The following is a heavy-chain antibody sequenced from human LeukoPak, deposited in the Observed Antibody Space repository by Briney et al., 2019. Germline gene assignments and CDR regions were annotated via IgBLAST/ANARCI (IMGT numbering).Heavy chain of an antibody. D-gene: IGHD3-22*01. CDR2: IYPDDSDT. V-gene: IGHV5-51*01. CDR3: VRLESGGYYYVYY. CDR1: GYTFTSYW. Sequence: GESLKISCQGSGYTFTSYWIGWVRQMPGKGLEWMGIIYPDDSDTRYSPSFQGQVTISADKSITTAYLQWSSLKASDTAMYYCVRLESGGYYYVYYWGQGTLVTVSS. J-gene: IGHJ4*02.